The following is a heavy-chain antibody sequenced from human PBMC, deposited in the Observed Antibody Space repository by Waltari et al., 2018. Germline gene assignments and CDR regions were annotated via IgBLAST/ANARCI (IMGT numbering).Heavy chain of an antibody. J-gene: IGHJ5*01. D-gene: IGHD3-3*01. Sequence: APGKGLEWVSTISSNGGGTYYADSTKGLFTIFRDYSTNTLYLQMTSLRAENTAVYYCAKRGVFGLENTFKNNWFDSWGQGTLVTVSS. CDR3: AKRGVFGLENTFKNNWFDS. V-gene: IGHV3-23*01. CDR2: ISSNGGGT.